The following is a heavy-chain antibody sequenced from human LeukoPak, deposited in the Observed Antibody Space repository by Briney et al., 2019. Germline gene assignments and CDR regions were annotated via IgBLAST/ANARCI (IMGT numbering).Heavy chain of an antibody. D-gene: IGHD3-22*01. CDR2: INPNSGGT. V-gene: IGHV1-2*02. CDR3: ARDRGGSGYYWFDP. Sequence: ASVKVSCKASGYTFTGYYMHWVRQAPGQGLEWRGWINPNSGGTNYAQKFQGRVTMTRDTSISTAYMELSRLRSDDTAVYYCARDRGGSGYYWFDPWGQGTLVTVSS. J-gene: IGHJ5*02. CDR1: GYTFTGYY.